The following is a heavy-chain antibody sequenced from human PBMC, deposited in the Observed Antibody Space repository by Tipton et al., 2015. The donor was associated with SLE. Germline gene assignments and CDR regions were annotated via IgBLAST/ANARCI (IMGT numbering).Heavy chain of an antibody. J-gene: IGHJ2*01. D-gene: IGHD2-21*01. V-gene: IGHV4-34*01. CDR1: GGSFSGYY. Sequence: LRLSCAVYGGSFSGYYWSWIRQPPGKGPEWIGEINHSGSTNYNPSLKSRVTISVDTSKNQFSLKLSSVTAADTAVYYCARGPLIGLWGRGTLVTVSS. CDR3: ARGPLIGL. CDR2: INHSGST.